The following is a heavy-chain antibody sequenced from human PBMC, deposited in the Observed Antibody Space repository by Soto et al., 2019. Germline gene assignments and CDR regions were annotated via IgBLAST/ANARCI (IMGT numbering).Heavy chain of an antibody. D-gene: IGHD6-13*01. CDR1: GYSFTSYW. V-gene: IGHV5-10-1*01. J-gene: IGHJ4*02. CDR2: IDPSDSYT. CDR3: DVSGSSWEGVYYDY. Sequence: GEFLRISCKGSGYSFTSYWISWVRQMPGKGLEWMGRIDPSDSYTNYSPSFQGHVTISADKSISTAYLQWSSLKASDTAMYYWDVSGSSWEGVYYDYWGQGTLVNVSS.